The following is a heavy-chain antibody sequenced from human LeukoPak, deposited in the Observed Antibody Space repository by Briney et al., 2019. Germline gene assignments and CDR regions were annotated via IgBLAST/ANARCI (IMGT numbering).Heavy chain of an antibody. D-gene: IGHD6-19*01. CDR1: GYTFTSYY. CDR2: INPSGGST. V-gene: IGHV1-46*01. J-gene: IGHJ4*02. CDR3: ARDQAVAGLIDY. Sequence: ASVKVSCKASGYTFTSYYMHWVRQAPGQGLERMGIINPSGGSTSYAQKFQGRVTMTRDTSTSTVYMELSSLRSEDTAVYYCARDQAVAGLIDYWGQGTLVTVSS.